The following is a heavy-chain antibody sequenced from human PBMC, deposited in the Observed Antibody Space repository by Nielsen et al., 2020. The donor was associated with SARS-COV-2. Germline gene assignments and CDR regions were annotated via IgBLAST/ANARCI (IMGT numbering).Heavy chain of an antibody. CDR3: AKGQTAVATWSDY. V-gene: IGHV3-23*01. CDR1: GFTFEDYA. CDR2: SGNDGST. D-gene: IGHD4-17*01. J-gene: IGHJ4*02. Sequence: GESLKISRAASGFTFEDYAMHWVRQAPGKGLEWVAVSGNDGSTYYADPVKGRFTIPRDNSKNTLYLQLNSLRAEDAAIYYCAKGQTAVATWSDYWGQGTLVTVSS.